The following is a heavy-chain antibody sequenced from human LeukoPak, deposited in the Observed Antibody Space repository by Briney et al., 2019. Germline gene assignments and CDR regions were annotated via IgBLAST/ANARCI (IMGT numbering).Heavy chain of an antibody. CDR3: AKRSPRATVTTRANWFDP. J-gene: IGHJ5*02. CDR1: GYTFASYD. CDR2: MNPNSGNT. V-gene: IGHV1-8*01. D-gene: IGHD4-11*01. Sequence: ASVKVSCKASGYTFASYDINWVRQATGQGLEWVGWMNPNSGNTGSAQKFQGRVTMTRNTSISTAYMELSSLRSEDTAVYYWAKRSPRATVTTRANWFDPWGQGTLVTVSS.